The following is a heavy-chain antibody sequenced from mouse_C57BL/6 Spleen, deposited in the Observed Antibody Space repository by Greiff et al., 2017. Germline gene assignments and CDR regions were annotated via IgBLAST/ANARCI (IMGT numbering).Heavy chain of an antibody. V-gene: IGHV1-64*01. D-gene: IGHD1-1*01. Sequence: QVQLQQPGAELVKPGASVKLSCKASGYTFTSYWMHWVKQRPGQGLEWIGMIHPNSGSTNYNEKFKSKATLTVDKSSSTAYMQLSSLTSEDSAVYYCARSLGSSWYLDVWGTGTTVTVAS. CDR1: GYTFTSYW. J-gene: IGHJ1*03. CDR2: IHPNSGST. CDR3: ARSLGSSWYLDV.